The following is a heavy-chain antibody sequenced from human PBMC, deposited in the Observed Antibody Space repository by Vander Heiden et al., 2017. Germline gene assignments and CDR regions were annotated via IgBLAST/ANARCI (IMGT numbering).Heavy chain of an antibody. D-gene: IGHD3-10*01. J-gene: IGHJ4*02. V-gene: IGHV1-69*01. CDR1: GDTCSRYA. CDR3: ARGYDSGSYYYHY. CDR2: ITPMFGTA. Sequence: QVQLVQSGAEVKKPGPPVKVSCKTYGDTCSRYAISWVRQARGQGLEWMGGITPMFGTANYAQKFQGRVTITADESTRTVYMEMRSLRSEDTAVYYCARGYDSGSYYYHYWGQGTLITVAS.